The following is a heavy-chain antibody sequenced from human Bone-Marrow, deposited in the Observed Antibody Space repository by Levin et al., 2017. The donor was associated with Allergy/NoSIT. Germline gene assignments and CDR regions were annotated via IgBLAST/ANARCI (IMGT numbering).Heavy chain of an antibody. CDR2: ISCSGGST. J-gene: IGHJ4*02. Sequence: GGSLRLSCAASGFTFSSYAMSWVRQAPGKGLEWVSAISCSGGSTYYADSVKGRFTISRDNSKNTLYLQMNSLRAEDTAVYYCAKDKGPAVGYDSSGGPLDYWGQGTLVTVSS. CDR1: GFTFSSYA. V-gene: IGHV3-23*01. D-gene: IGHD3-22*01. CDR3: AKDKGPAVGYDSSGGPLDY.